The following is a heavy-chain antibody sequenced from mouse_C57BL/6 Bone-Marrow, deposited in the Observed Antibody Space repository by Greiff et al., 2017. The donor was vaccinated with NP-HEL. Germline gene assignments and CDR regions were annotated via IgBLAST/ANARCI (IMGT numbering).Heavy chain of an antibody. Sequence: QVQLQQSGAELVKPGASVKLSCKASGYTFTSYWMHWVKQRPGQGLEWIGMIHPNSGSTNYNEKFKSKATLTVDKSSSTAYMQLSSLTSEDSAVYYCASSSGYRRTWFAYWGQGTLGTVSA. V-gene: IGHV1-64*01. D-gene: IGHD3-2*02. CDR3: ASSSGYRRTWFAY. J-gene: IGHJ3*01. CDR2: IHPNSGST. CDR1: GYTFTSYW.